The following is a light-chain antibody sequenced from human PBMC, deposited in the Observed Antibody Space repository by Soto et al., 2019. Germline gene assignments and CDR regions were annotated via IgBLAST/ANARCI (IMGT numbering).Light chain of an antibody. Sequence: EIVLTQSPGTLSLSPGGRATLSCRASQSVSRNYVAWYQQKPGQSPRLLIYGASNRASGIPDRFSGSASGADFTLSIARLEPEDFAMYYCQQYGSTPLTFGGGTKVDIK. CDR3: QQYGSTPLT. CDR2: GAS. V-gene: IGKV3-20*01. J-gene: IGKJ4*01. CDR1: QSVSRNY.